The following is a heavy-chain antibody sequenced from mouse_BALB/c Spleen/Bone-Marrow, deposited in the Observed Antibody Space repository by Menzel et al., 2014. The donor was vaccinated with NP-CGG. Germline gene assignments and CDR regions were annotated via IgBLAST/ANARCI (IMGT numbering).Heavy chain of an antibody. Sequence: QLQQSGPELMKPGASVKISCKASGYLLTSYYMHWVKQSHGESLEWIGYFDPFNGGTSYNQKFKGKATLTVDKSSSTAYMHLSSLTSEDSAVYFCAGSYDGYPYAINYWGQGTSVTVSS. CDR2: FDPFNGGT. CDR3: AGSYDGYPYAINY. D-gene: IGHD2-3*01. CDR1: GYLLTSYY. J-gene: IGHJ4*01. V-gene: IGHV1S135*01.